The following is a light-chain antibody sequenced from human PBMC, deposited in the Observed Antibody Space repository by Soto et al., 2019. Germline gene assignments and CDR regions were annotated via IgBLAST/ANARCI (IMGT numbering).Light chain of an antibody. CDR1: SSNIGAGYD. CDR3: QSYDSSPSGYV. V-gene: IGLV1-40*01. Sequence: QSVLTQPPSVSRAPGQRVTISCTGSSSNIGAGYDVHWYQQLPGTAPKLLIYGNSNRPSGVPDRFSGSKSGTSASLAITGLQAEDEADYYCQSYDSSPSGYVFGTGTKVTVL. J-gene: IGLJ1*01. CDR2: GNS.